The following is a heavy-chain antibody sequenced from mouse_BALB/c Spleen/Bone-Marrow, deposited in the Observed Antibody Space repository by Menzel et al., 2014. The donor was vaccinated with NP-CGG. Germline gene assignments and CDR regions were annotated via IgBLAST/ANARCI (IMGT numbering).Heavy chain of an antibody. CDR2: INPNNGGT. CDR3: ARKDYGYNYAMDY. CDR1: GYTFTEYT. D-gene: IGHD1-2*01. V-gene: IGHV1-18*01. Sequence: EVHLQQSGPELVKPGASVKISCTTYGYTFTEYTMHWVKQRHGKSLEWIGGINPNNGGTSYNQKFKGKVTLTVDKSSNTDHMELRSLTSEYSAVYDCARKDYGYNYAMDYWDQRTSVTVSS. J-gene: IGHJ4*01.